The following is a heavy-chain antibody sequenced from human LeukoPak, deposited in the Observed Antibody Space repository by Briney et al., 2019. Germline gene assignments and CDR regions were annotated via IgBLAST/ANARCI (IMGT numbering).Heavy chain of an antibody. D-gene: IGHD5-18*01. Sequence: GGSLRLSCAASGFTFSSYSMNWVRQAPGKGLEWVSSISSSSSYIYYADSVKGRFTISRDNAKNSLYLQMNSLRAEDTAVYYCAGVADTASYYYMDVWGKGTTVTVSS. CDR3: AGVADTASYYYMDV. V-gene: IGHV3-21*01. J-gene: IGHJ6*03. CDR1: GFTFSSYS. CDR2: ISSSSSYI.